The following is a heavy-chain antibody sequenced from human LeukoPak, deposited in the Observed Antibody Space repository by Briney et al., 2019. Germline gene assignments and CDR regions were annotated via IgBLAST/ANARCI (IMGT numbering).Heavy chain of an antibody. V-gene: IGHV4-59*01. J-gene: IGHJ6*02. CDR3: ASGPVATISPPRYYYYGMDV. CDR1: GGSISSYY. Sequence: SETLSLTCTVSGGSISSYYWSWIRQPPGKGLEWIRYIYYNGSTNYNPSLKSRVTISVDTSKNQFSLKLSSVTAADTAVYYCASGPVATISPPRYYYYGMDVWGQGTTVTVSS. D-gene: IGHD5-12*01. CDR2: IYYNGST.